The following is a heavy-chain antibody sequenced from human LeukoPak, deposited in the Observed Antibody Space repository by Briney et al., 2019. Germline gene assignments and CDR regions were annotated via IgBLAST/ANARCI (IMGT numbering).Heavy chain of an antibody. J-gene: IGHJ6*03. V-gene: IGHV1-69*13. Sequence: SVKVSCKASGGTFSSYAISWVRQAPGQGLEWMGGIIPIFGTANYAQKFQGRVTITADESTSTAYMELSSLRSEDTAVYYCARGGRPGGRYYYYYMDVWGKGTTVTVSS. CDR3: ARGGRPGGRYYYYYMDV. CDR1: GGTFSSYA. CDR2: IIPIFGTA. D-gene: IGHD6-6*01.